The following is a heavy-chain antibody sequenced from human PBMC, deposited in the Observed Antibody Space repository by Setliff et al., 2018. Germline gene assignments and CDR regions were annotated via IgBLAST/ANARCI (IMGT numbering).Heavy chain of an antibody. J-gene: IGHJ4*02. Sequence: PSETLSLTCTVSGYSISSGYYWGWIRQPPGKGLEWIGNMYHSGSVYYNPSLKSRVTISVDTSKNQFSLKVTSVTAADTAVYYCTGRTYGHQLGDYWGQGTLVTVSS. D-gene: IGHD3-10*01. V-gene: IGHV4-38-2*02. CDR1: GYSISSGYY. CDR3: TGRTYGHQLGDY. CDR2: MYHSGSV.